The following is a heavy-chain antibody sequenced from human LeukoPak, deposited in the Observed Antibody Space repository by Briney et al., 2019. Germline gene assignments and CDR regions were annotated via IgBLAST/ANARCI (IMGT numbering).Heavy chain of an antibody. CDR1: GYTFTSYY. Sequence: GASVQVSCKTSGYTFTSYYIHWLRQAPGQRFEWMGWSDPKSGATKYEHFQGRVTMTRDTSISTAYMELSSLRSEDTAVYYCARVKSYYYDTSDKDAFDIWGQGTMVTVSS. D-gene: IGHD3-22*01. CDR2: SDPKSGAT. CDR3: ARVKSYYYDTSDKDAFDI. J-gene: IGHJ3*02. V-gene: IGHV1-2*02.